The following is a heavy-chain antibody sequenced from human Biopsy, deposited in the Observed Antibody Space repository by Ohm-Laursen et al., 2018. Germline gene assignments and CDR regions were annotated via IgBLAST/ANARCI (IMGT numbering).Heavy chain of an antibody. Sequence: SVKVSCKAPGGTFSNYGVNWVRQAPGQGLEWLGGNIPILGTGNYAQKFQDRVTVAADTSTSTATMELRSLRSDDTAVYYCATKLTGYFHHWGQGTPVTVSS. CDR2: NIPILGTG. CDR3: ATKLTGYFHH. CDR1: GGTFSNYG. V-gene: IGHV1-69*06. D-gene: IGHD3-9*01. J-gene: IGHJ1*01.